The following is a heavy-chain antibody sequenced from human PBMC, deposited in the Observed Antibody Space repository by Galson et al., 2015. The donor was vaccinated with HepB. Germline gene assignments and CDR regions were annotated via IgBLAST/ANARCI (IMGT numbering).Heavy chain of an antibody. CDR1: GFTFSSYA. CDR3: ARVGVEWELLDAFDI. Sequence: SLRLSCAASGFTFSSYAMHWVRQAPGKGLEWVAVISYDGSNKYYADSVKGRFTISRDNSKNTLYLQMNSLRAEDTAVYYCARVGVEWELLDAFDIWGQGTMVTVSS. CDR2: ISYDGSNK. J-gene: IGHJ3*02. D-gene: IGHD1-26*01. V-gene: IGHV3-30-3*01.